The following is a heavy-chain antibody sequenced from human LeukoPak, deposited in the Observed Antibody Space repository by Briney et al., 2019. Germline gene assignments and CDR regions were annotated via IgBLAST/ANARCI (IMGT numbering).Heavy chain of an antibody. Sequence: GGSLRLSCAASGFTVSSNYMSWVRQAPGKGLEWVSVIYSGGSTYYADSVKGRFTISRDNSKNTLYLQMNSLRAEDTAVYYCARDLPPAAMVDWGRGTLVTVSS. CDR2: IYSGGST. CDR1: GFTVSSNY. D-gene: IGHD5-18*01. CDR3: ARDLPPAAMVD. J-gene: IGHJ4*02. V-gene: IGHV3-66*01.